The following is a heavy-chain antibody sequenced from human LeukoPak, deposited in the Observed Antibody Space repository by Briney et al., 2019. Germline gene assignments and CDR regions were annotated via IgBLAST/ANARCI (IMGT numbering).Heavy chain of an antibody. CDR3: AKDSPRIAVAGILDY. CDR2: ISDSGGST. CDR1: GFTFSSYG. D-gene: IGHD6-19*01. V-gene: IGHV3-23*01. Sequence: GSLRLSCAASGFTFSSYGMSWVRQAPGKGLGWVSAISDSGGSTYYADSVKGRFTISRDNSKNTLYLQMNSLRAEDTAVYYCAKDSPRIAVAGILDYWGQGTLVTVSS. J-gene: IGHJ4*02.